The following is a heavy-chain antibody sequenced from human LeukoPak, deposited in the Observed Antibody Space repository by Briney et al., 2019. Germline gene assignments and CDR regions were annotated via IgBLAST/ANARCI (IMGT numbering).Heavy chain of an antibody. J-gene: IGHJ4*02. V-gene: IGHV1-2*02. Sequence: ASVKVSCKAAGYTFTGSYMHWLRQAPGQGLEWMGWINPNSGGTNYAQKFQGRVTMTRDTSISTAYMELSRLRSDDTAVYYCAREPITMIVVVITSYYFDYWGQGTLVTVSS. CDR3: AREPITMIVVVITSYYFDY. CDR1: GYTFTGSY. D-gene: IGHD3-22*01. CDR2: INPNSGGT.